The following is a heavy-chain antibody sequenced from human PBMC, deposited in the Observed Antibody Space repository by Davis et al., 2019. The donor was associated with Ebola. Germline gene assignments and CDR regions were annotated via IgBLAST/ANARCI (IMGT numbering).Heavy chain of an antibody. D-gene: IGHD1-1*01. CDR3: ARDLLEPLYYYYGMDV. CDR1: GFTFSSYS. CDR2: ISSSSTTK. J-gene: IGHJ6*02. V-gene: IGHV3-48*02. Sequence: PGGSLRLSCAASGFTFSSYSMNWVRQAPGRGLEWVSYISSSSTTKYYADSVKGRFTISRDNAKNSLYLQMNSLRDEDTAVYYCARDLLEPLYYYYGMDVWGQGTMVTVSS.